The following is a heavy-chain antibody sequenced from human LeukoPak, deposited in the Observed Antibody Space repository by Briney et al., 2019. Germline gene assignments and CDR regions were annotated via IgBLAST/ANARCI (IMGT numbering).Heavy chain of an antibody. V-gene: IGHV3-9*01. CDR3: AKDRTSSGWFRFVY. D-gene: IGHD6-19*01. CDR1: GFTFDDYA. CDR2: ISWNSGSI. Sequence: PGGSLRLSCAASGFTFDDYAMHWVRQAPGKGLEWVSGISWNSGSIGYADSVKGRFTISRDNAKNSLYLQMNSLRAEDTALYYCAKDRTSSGWFRFVYWGQGTLVTVSS. J-gene: IGHJ4*02.